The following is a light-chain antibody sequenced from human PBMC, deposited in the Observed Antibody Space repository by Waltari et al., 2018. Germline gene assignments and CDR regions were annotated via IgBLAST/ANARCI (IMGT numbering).Light chain of an antibody. Sequence: QSVLSQPPSASGTPGQRVSISCSGSSSNVGTSTVNWYQQLPGTAPKLLIYRNNQRPPDVPVRFSGAKSGTSASPAISGVQSEDEAEYFCSAWDDSLNGVLFGGGTKLTVL. V-gene: IGLV1-44*01. CDR3: SAWDDSLNGVL. J-gene: IGLJ2*01. CDR1: SSNVGTST. CDR2: RNN.